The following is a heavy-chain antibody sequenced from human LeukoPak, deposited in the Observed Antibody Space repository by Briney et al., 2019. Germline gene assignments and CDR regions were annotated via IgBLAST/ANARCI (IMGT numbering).Heavy chain of an antibody. V-gene: IGHV3-64D*06. CDR1: GFTFSSYA. Sequence: PGGSLRLSCSASGFTFSSYAMHWVRQAPGKGLEYVSAISSNGGSTYYADSVKGRFTISRDNSKNTLYLQMSSLRAEDTAVYYCAKDSAYYWFDYWGQGTLVTVSS. D-gene: IGHD3-9*01. CDR2: ISSNGGST. J-gene: IGHJ4*02. CDR3: AKDSAYYWFDY.